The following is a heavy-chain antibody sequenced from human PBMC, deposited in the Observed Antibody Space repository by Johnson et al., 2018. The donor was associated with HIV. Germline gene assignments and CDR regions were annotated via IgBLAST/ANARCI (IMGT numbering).Heavy chain of an antibody. CDR3: ARDQSNGWNRGAFDI. V-gene: IGHV3-53*01. D-gene: IGHD6-19*01. CDR1: GFTVSSNY. J-gene: IGHJ3*02. CDR2: IYGGGSGGST. Sequence: VQLVESGGGLIQPGGSLRLSCAASGFTVSSNYMSWVRQAPGKGLEWVSVIYGGGSGGSTYYVDSVKGRFAISRDNSKNTLYLHMNSLRAEDTAVYYCARDQSNGWNRGAFDIWGQGTVVTVSS.